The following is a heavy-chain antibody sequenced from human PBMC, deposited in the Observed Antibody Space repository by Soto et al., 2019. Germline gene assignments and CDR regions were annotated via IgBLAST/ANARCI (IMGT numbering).Heavy chain of an antibody. J-gene: IGHJ5*02. CDR3: TTEGWQQQLVHRDWFDP. CDR2: IKSKTDGGTT. D-gene: IGHD6-13*01. CDR1: GFTFSNAW. Sequence: GGSLRLSCAASGFTFSNAWMSWVRQAPGKGLEWVGRIKSKTDGGTTDYAAPVKGRFTISRDDSKNTLYLQMNSLKTEDTAVDYCTTEGWQQQLVHRDWFDPWGQGTLVTVSS. V-gene: IGHV3-15*01.